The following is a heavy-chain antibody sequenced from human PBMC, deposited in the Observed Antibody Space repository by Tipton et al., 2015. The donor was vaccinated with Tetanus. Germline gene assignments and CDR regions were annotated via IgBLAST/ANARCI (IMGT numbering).Heavy chain of an antibody. J-gene: IGHJ2*01. V-gene: IGHV4-31*03. CDR1: GGSISSGAYY. Sequence: LRLSCTVSGGSISSGAYYWSWIRQHPGKGLEWIGYIYYSGSTFYNPSLKSRITISVDTSKNQFSLKLSSVTAADTAVYYCARTQPIGWYFDLWGRGTLLTFSS. CDR3: ARTQPIGWYFDL. D-gene: IGHD1-1*01. CDR2: IYYSGST.